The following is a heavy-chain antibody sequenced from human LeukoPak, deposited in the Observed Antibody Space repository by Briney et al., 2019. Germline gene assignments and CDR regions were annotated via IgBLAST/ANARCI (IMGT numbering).Heavy chain of an antibody. Sequence: SETLSLTCSVSGGSIISSNYYWGWIRQPPGKGLEWIGSIYQSGSVSSYYNPSLKSRVTISGDTSKNQFFLRLSSVTAADTAVYYCASTLRFLPYRRFDYWGRGTLVTVPS. CDR3: ASTLRFLPYRRFDY. CDR2: IYQSGSVSS. J-gene: IGHJ4*02. CDR1: GGSIISSNYY. D-gene: IGHD3-3*01. V-gene: IGHV4-39*01.